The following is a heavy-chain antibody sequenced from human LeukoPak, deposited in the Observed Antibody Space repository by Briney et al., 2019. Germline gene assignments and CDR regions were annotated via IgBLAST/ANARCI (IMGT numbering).Heavy chain of an antibody. Sequence: GGSLRLSCAASGFTFSSYAMSWVRQAPGKGLEWASAISGSGGSTYYADSVKGRFTISRDNSKNTLYLQMNSLRAEDTAVYYCAKDLGSYYDFWSGPNFDYWGQGTLVTVSS. V-gene: IGHV3-23*01. J-gene: IGHJ4*02. CDR2: ISGSGGST. D-gene: IGHD3-3*01. CDR1: GFTFSSYA. CDR3: AKDLGSYYDFWSGPNFDY.